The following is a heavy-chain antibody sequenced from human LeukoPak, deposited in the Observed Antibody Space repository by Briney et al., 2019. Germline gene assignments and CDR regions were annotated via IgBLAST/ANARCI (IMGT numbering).Heavy chain of an antibody. D-gene: IGHD2-21*02. J-gene: IGHJ3*02. V-gene: IGHV3-48*03. CDR2: ISDIGTTT. CDR3: ARDRSKVTAYDDALGI. Sequence: GGSLRLSCVGSGFSFGSYEINWVRQAPGKGLEWISYISDIGTTTHYADSVKGRFTIFRDNAKNSVYLLMDSLMAEDTAIYYCARDRSKVTAYDDALGIWGQGTMVTVSS. CDR1: GFSFGSYE.